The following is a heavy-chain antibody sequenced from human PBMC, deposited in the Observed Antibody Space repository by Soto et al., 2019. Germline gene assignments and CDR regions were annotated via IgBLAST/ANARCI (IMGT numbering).Heavy chain of an antibody. CDR3: AKADNWNPNRNWFDP. Sequence: EVQLLESGGGLVQPGGSLRLSCAASGFTFSSYAMSWVRQAPGKGLEWVSAISGSGGSTYYADSVKGWFTISRDNSKNTLYLQMNSLRAEDTAVYYCAKADNWNPNRNWFDPWGQGTLVTVSS. D-gene: IGHD1-20*01. J-gene: IGHJ5*02. CDR1: GFTFSSYA. V-gene: IGHV3-23*01. CDR2: ISGSGGST.